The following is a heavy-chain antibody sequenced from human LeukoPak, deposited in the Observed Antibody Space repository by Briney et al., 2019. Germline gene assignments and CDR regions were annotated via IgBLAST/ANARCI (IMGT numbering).Heavy chain of an antibody. CDR3: ARDGTGDY. J-gene: IGHJ4*02. V-gene: IGHV4-38-2*02. CDR1: GYSISSGYY. D-gene: IGHD6-13*01. CDR2: IYHSGST. Sequence: SETLSLTCTVSGYSISSGYYWGWIRQPPGKGLEWIGSIYHSGSTYYNPSLKSRVTISVDTSKNQFSLKLSSVTAADTAVYYCARDGTGDYWGQGTLVTVSS.